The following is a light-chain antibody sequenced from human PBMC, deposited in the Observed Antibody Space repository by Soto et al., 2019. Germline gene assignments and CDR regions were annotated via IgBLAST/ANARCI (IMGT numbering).Light chain of an antibody. J-gene: IGKJ4*01. CDR2: DAS. CDR3: QQRSNWPPVT. CDR1: PSVSSY. V-gene: IGKV3-11*01. Sequence: EIVLTQSPATLSLSPGESATLSCRASPSVSSYLAWYQQKPGQAPRLLIYDASNRATGIPARFSGSGSGTDFTLTIRSLEPEDFAVYYCQQRSNWPPVTVGGGTKVDIK.